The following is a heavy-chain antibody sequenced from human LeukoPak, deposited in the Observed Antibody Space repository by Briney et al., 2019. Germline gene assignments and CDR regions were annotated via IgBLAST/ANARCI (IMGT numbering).Heavy chain of an antibody. CDR1: GGTFSSYA. D-gene: IGHD3-22*01. J-gene: IGHJ6*02. CDR2: IIPIFGTA. V-gene: IGHV1-69*13. CDR3: ARDGGTMIVDHPYYGMDV. Sequence: ASVKVSCKASGGTFSSYAISWVRQAPGQGLEWMGGIIPIFGTANYAQKFQGRVTITADESTSTAYMELSSLRSEDTAVYYCARDGGTMIVDHPYYGMDVWGQGTTVTVSS.